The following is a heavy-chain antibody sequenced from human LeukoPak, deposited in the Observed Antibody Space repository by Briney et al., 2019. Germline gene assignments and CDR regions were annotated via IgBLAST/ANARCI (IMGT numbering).Heavy chain of an antibody. CDR2: INHSGST. Sequence: SETLSLTCAVYGGSFSGYYWSWIRQPPGKVLEWIGEINHSGSTNYNPSLKSRVIISVDTSKNQFSLKLSSVTAADTAVYYCARGADEMATTDYWGQGTLVTVSS. J-gene: IGHJ4*02. CDR1: GGSFSGYY. V-gene: IGHV4-34*01. D-gene: IGHD5-24*01. CDR3: ARGADEMATTDY.